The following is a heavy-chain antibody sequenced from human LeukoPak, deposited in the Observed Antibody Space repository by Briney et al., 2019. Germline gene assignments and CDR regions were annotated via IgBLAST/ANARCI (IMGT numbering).Heavy chain of an antibody. D-gene: IGHD5-18*01. CDR1: GYTFTSYD. CDR2: MNPNSGNT. Sequence: HEASVKVSCKASGYTFTSYDINWVRQATGQGLEWMGWMNPNSGNTGYAQKFQGRVTMTRNTSISTAYMELSSLRSEDTAVYYCARADVDTAMVNDFDWFDPWGQGTLVTVSS. V-gene: IGHV1-8*01. CDR3: ARADVDTAMVNDFDWFDP. J-gene: IGHJ5*02.